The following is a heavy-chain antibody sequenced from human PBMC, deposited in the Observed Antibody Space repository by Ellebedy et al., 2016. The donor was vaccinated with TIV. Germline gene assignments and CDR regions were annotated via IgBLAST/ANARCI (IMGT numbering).Heavy chain of an antibody. V-gene: IGHV3-48*04. CDR3: ARDMGRWLQFLGF. J-gene: IGHJ4*02. D-gene: IGHD5-24*01. Sequence: GESLKISCAASGFTFSSYNIIWVRQAPGKGLEWISYISSDTLTTEYADSVKGRFTISRDNAKNSVYLQMKSLIAEDTAVYFCARDMGRWLQFLGFWGQGTLVTVSS. CDR1: GFTFSSYN. CDR2: ISSDTLTT.